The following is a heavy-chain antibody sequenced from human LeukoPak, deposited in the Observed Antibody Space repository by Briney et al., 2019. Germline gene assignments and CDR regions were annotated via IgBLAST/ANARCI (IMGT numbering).Heavy chain of an antibody. D-gene: IGHD2-15*01. CDR1: GFTFSSYA. V-gene: IGHV3-23*01. J-gene: IGHJ5*02. CDR2: ISGSGGST. Sequence: PGGSLRLSCAASGFTFSSYAMSWVRQAPGKGLEWVSAISGSGGSTYYADSVKGRFTISRDNSKNTLYLQMNSLRAEDTAVYYCAREKGYCSGGSCYGSWFDPWGQGTLVTVSS. CDR3: AREKGYCSGGSCYGSWFDP.